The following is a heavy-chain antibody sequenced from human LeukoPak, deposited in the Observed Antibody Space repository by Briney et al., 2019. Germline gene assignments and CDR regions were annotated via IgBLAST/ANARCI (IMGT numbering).Heavy chain of an antibody. CDR2: IYYSGST. Sequence: PSETLSLTCTVSGGSISSYYWSWIRQPPGKGLEWIGYIYYSGSTNYNPSLKSRVTISVDTSKNQFSLKLSSVTAADTAVYYCAREVVTMVRGVIITAPDLHWFDPWGQGTLVTVSS. V-gene: IGHV4-59*12. CDR3: AREVVTMVRGVIITAPDLHWFDP. J-gene: IGHJ5*02. D-gene: IGHD3-10*01. CDR1: GGSISSYY.